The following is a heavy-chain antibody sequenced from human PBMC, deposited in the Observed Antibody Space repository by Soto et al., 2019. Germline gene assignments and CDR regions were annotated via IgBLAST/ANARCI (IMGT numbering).Heavy chain of an antibody. D-gene: IGHD2-21*02. V-gene: IGHV3-33*01. CDR2: INFDGSYK. CDR3: ARGGLDGTFCGGACFTLDY. Sequence: QVQLVESGGGVVQPGRSLRLSCAASGFTFSSYGMHWVRQAPGKGLEWVAIINFDGSYKYYADSVKGRFTISRDNSRNTLCLQMDSLSADDTAVYYCARGGLDGTFCGGACFTLDYWGQGNLVTVSS. CDR1: GFTFSSYG. J-gene: IGHJ4*02.